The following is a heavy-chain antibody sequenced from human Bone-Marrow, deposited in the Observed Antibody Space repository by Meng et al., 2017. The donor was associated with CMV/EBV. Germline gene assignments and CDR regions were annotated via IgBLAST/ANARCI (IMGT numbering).Heavy chain of an antibody. D-gene: IGHD1-26*01. CDR1: GTSFSCYG. CDR3: AKDRTPSTRIVGARGGGVDY. CDR2: IRYDGSNK. Sequence: LKISCASAGTSFSCYGMHWVRQAPGKVLEWVAFIRYDGSNKYYADSVKGRFTISRDNSKNTLYLQMNSLRAEGTAVYYCAKDRTPSTRIVGARGGGVDYWGQGTLVTVSS. V-gene: IGHV3-30*02. J-gene: IGHJ4*02.